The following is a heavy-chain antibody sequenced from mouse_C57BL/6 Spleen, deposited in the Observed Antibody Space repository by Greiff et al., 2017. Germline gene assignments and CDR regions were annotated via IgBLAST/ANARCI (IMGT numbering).Heavy chain of an antibody. CDR1: GFTFSSYG. J-gene: IGHJ4*01. V-gene: IGHV5-6*01. CDR2: ISSGGSYT. Sequence: EVKLVESGGDLVKPGGSLKLSCAASGFTFSSYGMSWVRQTPDTRLEWVATISSGGSYTYYPDSVKGRFTISRDNAKNTLYLQMSSLKSEDTAMYYCARQGPSMDYWGQGTSVTVSS. CDR3: ARQGPSMDY.